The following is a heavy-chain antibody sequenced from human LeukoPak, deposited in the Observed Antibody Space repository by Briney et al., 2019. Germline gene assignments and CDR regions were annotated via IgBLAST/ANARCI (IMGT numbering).Heavy chain of an antibody. CDR2: ISSSSSTI. CDR3: ARGGDAKVRFLEWFGFDY. D-gene: IGHD3-3*01. V-gene: IGHV3-48*01. J-gene: IGHJ4*02. Sequence: GGSLRLSCAASGFTFSSYWMSWVRQAPGKGLEWVSYISSSSSTIYYADSVKGRFTISRDNAKNSLYLQMNSLRAEDTAVYYCARGGDAKVRFLEWFGFDYWGQGTLVTVSS. CDR1: GFTFSSYW.